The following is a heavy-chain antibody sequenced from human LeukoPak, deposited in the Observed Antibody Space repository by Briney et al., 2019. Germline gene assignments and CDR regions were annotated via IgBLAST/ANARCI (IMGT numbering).Heavy chain of an antibody. J-gene: IGHJ4*02. D-gene: IGHD2-15*01. CDR2: INHSGST. Sequence: GSLRLSCAASGFTFSSYAMHWIRQPPGKGLGWIGEINHSGSTNYNPSLKSRVTISVDTSKNQFSLKLSSVTAADTAVYYCARHHCGGSCYAGYWGQGTLVTVSS. CDR1: GFTFSSYA. V-gene: IGHV4-34*01. CDR3: ARHHCGGSCYAGY.